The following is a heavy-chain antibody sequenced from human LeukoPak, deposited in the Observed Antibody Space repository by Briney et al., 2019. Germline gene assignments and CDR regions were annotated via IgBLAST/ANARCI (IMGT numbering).Heavy chain of an antibody. CDR1: GFTFSSYA. Sequence: PGGSLRLSCAASGFTFSSYAMSWVRQAPGKGLEWVSAISGSGGSTYYADSVKGRFTISRDNSKNTLYLQMNSLRAEDTAVYYCARAGVAVAAFYYYYMDVWGKGTTVTASS. D-gene: IGHD6-19*01. CDR3: ARAGVAVAAFYYYYMDV. CDR2: ISGSGGST. J-gene: IGHJ6*03. V-gene: IGHV3-23*01.